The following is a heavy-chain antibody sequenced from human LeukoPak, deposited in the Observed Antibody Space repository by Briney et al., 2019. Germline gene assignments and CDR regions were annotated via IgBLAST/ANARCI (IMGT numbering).Heavy chain of an antibody. D-gene: IGHD2-2*01. Sequence: GESLRLSCAASGFTFSSYAMSWVRQAPGKGLEWVSASSGSGGSTYYADSVKGRFTISRDNSKNTLYLQMNSLRAEDTAVYYCASPPGGYCSSTSCSGDYWGQGTLVTVSS. J-gene: IGHJ4*02. CDR1: GFTFSSYA. CDR3: ASPPGGYCSSTSCSGDY. V-gene: IGHV3-23*01. CDR2: SSGSGGST.